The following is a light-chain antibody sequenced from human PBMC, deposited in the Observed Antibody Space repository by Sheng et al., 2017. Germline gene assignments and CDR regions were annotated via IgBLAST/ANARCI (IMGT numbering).Light chain of an antibody. V-gene: IGKV3-11*01. CDR3: QQRSKWPVT. CDR2: DAS. CDR1: QSVSSS. J-gene: IGKJ3*01. Sequence: EIVLTQSPATLSLSPGERATLSCRASQSVSSSLAWYQQKPVQAPRLLIYDASNRATGIPARFSGSGSGTDFTLTISSLEPEDFAVYYCQQRSKWPVTFGPGTKVDIK.